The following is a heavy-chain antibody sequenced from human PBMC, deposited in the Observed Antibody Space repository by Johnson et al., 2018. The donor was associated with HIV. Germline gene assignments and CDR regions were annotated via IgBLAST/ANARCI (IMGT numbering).Heavy chain of an antibody. J-gene: IGHJ3*02. V-gene: IGHV3-43D*03. CDR2: ISWDGGST. Sequence: VQVVESGGVVVQPGGSLRLSCAASGFTFDDYAMHWVRQAPGKGLEWVSLISWDGGSTYYADSVKGRFTISRDNSKNSLYLQMNSMRAEATALYYCFLFLSIAAEGAFDIWGQGTMVTVSS. CDR1: GFTFDDYA. D-gene: IGHD6-6*01. CDR3: FLFLSIAAEGAFDI.